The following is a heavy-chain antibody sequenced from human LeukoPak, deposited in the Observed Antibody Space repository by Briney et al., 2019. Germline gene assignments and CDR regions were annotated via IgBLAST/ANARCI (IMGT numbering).Heavy chain of an antibody. D-gene: IGHD3-3*01. V-gene: IGHV1-69*05. CDR1: GGTFSSYA. Sequence: SVKVSCKASGGTFSSYAISWVRQAPGQGLEWMGGIIPIFGTANYAQKFQGRVTITTDESTSTAYMELSSLRSGDTAVYYCARDQTYYDFWSGSTTAQDNWFDPWGQGTLVTVSS. CDR2: IIPIFGTA. J-gene: IGHJ5*02. CDR3: ARDQTYYDFWSGSTTAQDNWFDP.